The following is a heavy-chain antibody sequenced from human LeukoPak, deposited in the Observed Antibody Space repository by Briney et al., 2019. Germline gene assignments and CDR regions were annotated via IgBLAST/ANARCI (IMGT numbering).Heavy chain of an antibody. D-gene: IGHD1-26*01. Sequence: ATVKVSCKASGYNLTASYIHWVRQAPGQGLEWMGWINPDSGGTNYAQNFQGRVTMTRDTSVTTAYMELSGLTSDDTALYYCARSRAFDPWGQGTLVTVSS. J-gene: IGHJ5*02. CDR3: ARSRAFDP. CDR2: INPDSGGT. V-gene: IGHV1-2*02. CDR1: GYNLTASY.